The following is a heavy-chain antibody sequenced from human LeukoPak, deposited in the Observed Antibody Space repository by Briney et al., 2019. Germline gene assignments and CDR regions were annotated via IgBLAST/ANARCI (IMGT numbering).Heavy chain of an antibody. CDR3: ARCIVVIPVVRGGGYYGMDV. CDR1: GFTFTSYS. J-gene: IGHJ6*02. Sequence: GGSLRLSCAASGFTFTSYSMNWVRQAPGKELEWVSYISSSGSTISYADSVKGRFTISRDNAKKTLYLQLNSLRPEDTAVYYCARCIVVIPVVRGGGYYGMDVWGQGTTVTVSS. V-gene: IGHV3-48*04. CDR2: ISSSGSTI. D-gene: IGHD2-2*01.